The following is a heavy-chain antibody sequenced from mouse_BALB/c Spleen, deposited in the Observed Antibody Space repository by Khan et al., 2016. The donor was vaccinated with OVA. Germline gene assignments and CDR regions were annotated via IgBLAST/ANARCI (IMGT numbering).Heavy chain of an antibody. CDR2: INTYTGEP. CDR3: ARITSCWYSDV. Sequence: QIQLVQSGPELKKPGETVKISCKASGYTFTNYGMYWVKQAPGKGLKWMGWINTYTGEPTYADDFKGRFVFSLETSASTAYLQISNLKNEDMTTYFCARITSCWYSDVWGAGTTVTVSS. V-gene: IGHV9-1*02. CDR1: GYTFTNYG. J-gene: IGHJ1*01.